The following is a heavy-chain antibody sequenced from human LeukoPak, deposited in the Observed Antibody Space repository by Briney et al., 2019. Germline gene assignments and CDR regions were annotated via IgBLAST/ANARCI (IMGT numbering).Heavy chain of an antibody. CDR2: INHSGST. J-gene: IGHJ4*02. CDR3: ARWVGCYVDYYFDY. CDR1: GGSFSGYY. V-gene: IGHV4-34*01. D-gene: IGHD4-17*01. Sequence: SETLSLTCAVYGGSFSGYYWSWIRQPPGKGLEWIGEINHSGSTNYNPSLKSRVTISVDTSKNQFSLKLSSVTAADTAVYYCARWVGCYVDYYFDYWGQGTLFTVSS.